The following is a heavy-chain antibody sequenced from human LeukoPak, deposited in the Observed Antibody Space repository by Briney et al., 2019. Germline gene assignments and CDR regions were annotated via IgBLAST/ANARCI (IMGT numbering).Heavy chain of an antibody. V-gene: IGHV4-59*10. D-gene: IGHD6-6*01. CDR1: GGSFSGYY. Sequence: SETLSLTCAVYGGSFSGYYWSWIRQPPGKGLEWIGRIYSSGSTTYNPSLKSRVTMSVDTSKNQFSLRLNSVTAADTAVYYCARGGSSSSGNSFDIWGQGTMVTVSS. CDR3: ARGGSSSSGNSFDI. CDR2: IYSSGST. J-gene: IGHJ3*02.